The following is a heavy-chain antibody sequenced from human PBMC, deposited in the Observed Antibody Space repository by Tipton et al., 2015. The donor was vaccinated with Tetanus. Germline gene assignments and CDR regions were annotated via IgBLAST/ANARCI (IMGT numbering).Heavy chain of an antibody. CDR2: IYRRETT. V-gene: IGHV4-39*01. CDR3: VRGVDRTKAGID. Sequence: LRLSCTVSGDSIGRTSPYWGWIRQPPGKDLEWIGSIYRRETTYYNPSLKSRVTVSIDMSKNQFSLKLSSVTAADTAVYYCVRGVDRTKAGIDWGQGTLVTVSS. D-gene: IGHD3-3*01. CDR1: GDSIGRTSPY. J-gene: IGHJ4*02.